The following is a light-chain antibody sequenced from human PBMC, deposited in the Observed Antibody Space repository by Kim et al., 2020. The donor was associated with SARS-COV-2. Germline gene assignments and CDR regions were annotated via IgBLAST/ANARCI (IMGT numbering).Light chain of an antibody. CDR3: PQSYSTPLT. J-gene: IGKJ4*01. CDR2: AAS. Sequence: DIQMTQSPSSLSASVGDRVTITCRASQSISSYLNWYQQKPGKAPKRLIYAASSLQSGVPSRFSGSGSGTDFTLTISSLQPEDFATYYCPQSYSTPLTFGGGTKVDIK. CDR1: QSISSY. V-gene: IGKV1-39*01.